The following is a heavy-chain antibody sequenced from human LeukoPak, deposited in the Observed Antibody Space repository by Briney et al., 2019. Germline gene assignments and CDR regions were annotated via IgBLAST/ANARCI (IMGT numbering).Heavy chain of an antibody. Sequence: GASVKVSCKASGYTLTSYYMHWVRQAPGQGLEWMAIISPSGGSTFYAQKFQGRVTMTRDMSTSTVYMELSSLRSEDTAVYYCTTRRPDAFDIWGQGTMVTVSS. CDR3: TTRRPDAFDI. CDR1: GYTLTSYY. V-gene: IGHV1-46*01. J-gene: IGHJ3*02. CDR2: ISPSGGST.